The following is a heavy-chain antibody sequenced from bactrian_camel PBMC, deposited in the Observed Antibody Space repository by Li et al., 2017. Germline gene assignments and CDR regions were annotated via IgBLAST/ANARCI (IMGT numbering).Heavy chain of an antibody. CDR1: GFTFSAFA. J-gene: IGHJ7*01. V-gene: IGHV3S42*01. CDR2: INIASIDP. Sequence: QLVESGGGLVQPGGSLRLSCVASGFTFSAFAMSWVRQAPGKGLEWVSTINIASIDPAYADSVKGRFTISRDNAKNTLYLEMNSLETEDTAMYYCAKDRQWTGYPNYYGMDYWGKGTQVTVS.